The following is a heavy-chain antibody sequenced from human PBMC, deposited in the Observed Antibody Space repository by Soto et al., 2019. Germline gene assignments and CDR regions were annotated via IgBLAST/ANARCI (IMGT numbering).Heavy chain of an antibody. CDR3: ASVWGSTGLDL. D-gene: IGHD1-26*01. CDR2: ITWNSGSI. V-gene: IGHV3-9*01. J-gene: IGHJ3*01. CDR1: GFTFDDYP. Sequence: EVQLVESGGGLVQPGGSLRLSCAASGFTFDDYPMHWVRQAPGKGLEWVSGITWNSGSIGYVDSVKGRFTVSRDNAKDSLYLQMNSLGPEYTALYYCASVWGSTGLDLWGQGTMVTVSS.